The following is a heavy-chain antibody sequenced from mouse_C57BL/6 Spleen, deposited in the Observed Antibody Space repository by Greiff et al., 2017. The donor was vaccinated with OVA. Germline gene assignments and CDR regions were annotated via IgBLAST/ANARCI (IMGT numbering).Heavy chain of an antibody. CDR2: IWSGGST. V-gene: IGHV2-2*01. J-gene: IGHJ1*03. Sequence: QVQLQQSGPGLVQPSQSLSITCTVSGFSLTSYGVHWVRQSPGKGLEWLGVIWSGGSTDYNAAFISRLSISKDNSKSQFFFKMNSLQADDTAIYYCARSYDYDSYWYFDVWGTGTTVTVSS. CDR1: GFSLTSYG. D-gene: IGHD2-4*01. CDR3: ARSYDYDSYWYFDV.